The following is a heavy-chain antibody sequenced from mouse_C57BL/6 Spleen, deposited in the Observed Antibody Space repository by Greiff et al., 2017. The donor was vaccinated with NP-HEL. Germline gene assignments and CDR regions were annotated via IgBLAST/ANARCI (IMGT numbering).Heavy chain of an antibody. CDR2: IYPGDGDT. D-gene: IGHD1-1*01. Sequence: VQLQQSGAELVKPGASVKISCKASGYAFSSYWMNWVKQRPGKGLEWIGQIYPGDGDTNYNGKFKGKATLTADKSSSTAYMQLSSLTSEDSAVYFCARNYGSSYGWYFDVWGTGTTVTVSS. V-gene: IGHV1-80*01. CDR1: GYAFSSYW. J-gene: IGHJ1*03. CDR3: ARNYGSSYGWYFDV.